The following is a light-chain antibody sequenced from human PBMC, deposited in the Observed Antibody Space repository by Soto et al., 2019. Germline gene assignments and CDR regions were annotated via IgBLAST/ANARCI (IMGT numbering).Light chain of an antibody. CDR1: ESVSRN. CDR3: QHYNSYSEA. Sequence: EVLLTQSPSTLALSPGERATLSCRASESVSRNLAWYQQKPGQAPRLLIYDASTRATGIPDRFSGGGSGTEFTLTISSLQPDDFEPYYCQHYNSYSEAFGQGTKVDIK. J-gene: IGKJ1*01. V-gene: IGKV3-15*01. CDR2: DAS.